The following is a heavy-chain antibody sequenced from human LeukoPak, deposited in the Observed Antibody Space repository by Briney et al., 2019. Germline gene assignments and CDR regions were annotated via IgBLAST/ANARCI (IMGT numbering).Heavy chain of an antibody. CDR3: ARETMVRGVIITYFDY. CDR1: GYTFTSYG. Sequence: ASVKVSCKASGYTFTSYGISWVRQAPGQGLEWMGWISAYNGNTNYAQKLQGRVTMTTDTSTSTAYMELRSLRSVDTAVYYCARETMVRGVIITYFDYWGQGTLVTVSS. J-gene: IGHJ4*02. D-gene: IGHD3-10*01. V-gene: IGHV1-18*04. CDR2: ISAYNGNT.